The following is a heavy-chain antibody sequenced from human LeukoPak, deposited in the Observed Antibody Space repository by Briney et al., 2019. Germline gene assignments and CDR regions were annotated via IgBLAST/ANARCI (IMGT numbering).Heavy chain of an antibody. CDR2: IYTSGST. CDR3: ARASSWPPSAV. Sequence: SQTLSLTCTVSGGSISSGSYYWSCIRQPAGKGLEWIGRIYTSGSTNYNPSLKSRVTISVDTSKNQFSLKLSSVTAADTAVYYCARASSWPPSAVWGQGTLVTVSS. D-gene: IGHD6-13*01. J-gene: IGHJ4*02. CDR1: GGSISSGSYY. V-gene: IGHV4-61*02.